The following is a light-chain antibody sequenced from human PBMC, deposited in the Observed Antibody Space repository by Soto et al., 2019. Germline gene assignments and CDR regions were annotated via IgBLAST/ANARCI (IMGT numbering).Light chain of an antibody. CDR1: SSNIGAGYG. V-gene: IGLV1-40*01. Sequence: QSVLTQPPSVSGAPGQRVTISCTGSSSNIGAGYGVHWYQQLPGTAPKLLIYGNSNRPSVVPDRFSGSKSGTSASLAITGLQAEDEADYYCQSYDLSLSVFFGGGTKLPVL. CDR2: GNS. J-gene: IGLJ2*01. CDR3: QSYDLSLSVF.